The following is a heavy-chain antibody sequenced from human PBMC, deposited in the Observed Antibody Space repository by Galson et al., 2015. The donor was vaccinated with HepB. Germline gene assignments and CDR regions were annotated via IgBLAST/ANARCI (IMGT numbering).Heavy chain of an antibody. J-gene: IGHJ1*01. CDR1: GFTFRHAW. Sequence: SLRLSCAASGFTFRHAWMSWVRQRPGKGLEWVGRMKSRSDGYITQYAAPVKGRSTISRDDSRDVLFLQMNYLQSEDTGIYYCVTEEQWRGWGQGTLVTASP. CDR3: VTEEQWRG. CDR2: MKSRSDGYIT. D-gene: IGHD6-19*01. V-gene: IGHV3-15*01.